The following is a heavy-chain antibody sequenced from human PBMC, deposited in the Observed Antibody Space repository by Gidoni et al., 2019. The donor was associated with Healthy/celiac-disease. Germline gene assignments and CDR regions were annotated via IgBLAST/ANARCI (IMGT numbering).Heavy chain of an antibody. D-gene: IGHD3-22*01. V-gene: IGHV3-21*01. Sequence: EVQLVESGGGLVKPGGSLRLSCAASGFPFSSYSMNWVRQAPGKGLEWVSSISSSSSYIYYADSVKGRFTISRDNAKNSLYLQMNSLRAEDTAVYYCARDFSGYYYDSSGYYYYFDYWGQGTLVTVSS. J-gene: IGHJ4*02. CDR3: ARDFSGYYYDSSGYYYYFDY. CDR1: GFPFSSYS. CDR2: ISSSSSYI.